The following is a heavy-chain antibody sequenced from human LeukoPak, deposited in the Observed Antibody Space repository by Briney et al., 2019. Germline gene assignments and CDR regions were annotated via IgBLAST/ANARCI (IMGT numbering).Heavy chain of an antibody. CDR2: IYYSGST. D-gene: IGHD4-17*01. CDR3: ARDYGDYGYFQH. Sequence: PSETLSLTCTVSGGSISSYYWSWIRQPPGKGLEWIGYIYYSGSTNYNPSLKGRVTISVDTSKNQFSLKLSSVTAADTAVYYCARDYGDYGYFQHWGQGTLVTVSS. CDR1: GGSISSYY. V-gene: IGHV4-59*01. J-gene: IGHJ1*01.